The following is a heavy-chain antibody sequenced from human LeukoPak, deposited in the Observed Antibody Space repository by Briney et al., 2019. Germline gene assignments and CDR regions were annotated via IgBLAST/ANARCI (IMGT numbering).Heavy chain of an antibody. D-gene: IGHD3-10*01. CDR1: GFTFSSYW. CDR2: INTDGSST. V-gene: IGHV3-74*01. J-gene: IGHJ4*02. CDR3: ARTVPGYFFDY. Sequence: PGGSLRLFCAASGFTFSSYWMHWGRQAPGKGLVWVSRINTDGSSTSYADSVKGRFTIARDNAKNTLYLQMNSLRAEDTAVYYCARTVPGYFFDYWGQGTLVTVSS.